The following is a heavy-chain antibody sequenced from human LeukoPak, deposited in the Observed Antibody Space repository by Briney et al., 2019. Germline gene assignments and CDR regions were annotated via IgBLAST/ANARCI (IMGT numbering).Heavy chain of an antibody. Sequence: ASVKVSCKASGGTFSSYAISWVRQAPGQGLEWVGWINPNSGGTTYAQKFQGRVTMTRDTSISTAYMELSRLTSDDTAVFYCAREGSTAMVTRPLDYWGQGTLVTVSS. D-gene: IGHD5-18*01. CDR3: AREGSTAMVTRPLDY. CDR1: GGTFSSYA. CDR2: INPNSGGT. V-gene: IGHV1-2*02. J-gene: IGHJ4*02.